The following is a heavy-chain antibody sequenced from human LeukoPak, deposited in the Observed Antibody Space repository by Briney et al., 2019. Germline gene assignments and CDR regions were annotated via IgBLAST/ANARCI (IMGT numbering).Heavy chain of an antibody. CDR3: ARAAGGLSGYDLYYFDC. D-gene: IGHD5-12*01. Sequence: GGSLRLSCVASGFSFNSYTMNWVRQAPGKGPEWVSCISSSSSYMYYADSVRGRFTISRDNAKRSLYLQMNSLRAEDTAVYYCARAAGGLSGYDLYYFDCWGPGALVTVSS. V-gene: IGHV3-21*01. CDR1: GFSFNSYT. CDR2: ISSSSSYM. J-gene: IGHJ4*02.